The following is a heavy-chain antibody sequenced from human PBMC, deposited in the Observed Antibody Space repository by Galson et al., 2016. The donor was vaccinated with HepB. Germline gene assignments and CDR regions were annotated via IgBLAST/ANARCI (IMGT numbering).Heavy chain of an antibody. Sequence: SLRLSCAASGFTVRSNCMPWVRQAPGQGLQWVSVIYNGGYTYYADSVKGRFTISSDDSKNTVYLQMNSLRAEDTALYYCARSDSDFWSGLGYWGQGTLVTVSS. V-gene: IGHV3-53*01. CDR2: IYNGGYT. CDR1: GFTVRSNC. J-gene: IGHJ4*02. D-gene: IGHD3-3*01. CDR3: ARSDSDFWSGLGY.